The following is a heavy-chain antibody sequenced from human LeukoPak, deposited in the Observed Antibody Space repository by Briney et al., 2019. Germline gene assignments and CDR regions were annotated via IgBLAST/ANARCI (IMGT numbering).Heavy chain of an antibody. CDR3: ARSIVIVPAARGFDY. CDR1: GYTFTSYA. V-gene: IGHV1-3*01. J-gene: IGHJ4*02. CDR2: INAGNGNT. Sequence: ASVTVSCKASGYTFTSYAMHWVRQAPGQRLEWMGWINAGNGNTKYSQKFQGRVTITRDTSASTAYMELSSLRSEDTAVYYCARSIVIVPAARGFDYWGQGTLVTVSS. D-gene: IGHD2-2*01.